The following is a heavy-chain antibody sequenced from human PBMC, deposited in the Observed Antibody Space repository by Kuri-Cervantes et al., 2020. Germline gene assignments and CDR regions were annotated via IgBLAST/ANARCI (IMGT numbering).Heavy chain of an antibody. V-gene: IGHV3-48*04. J-gene: IGHJ4*02. CDR1: GFTFSHFG. D-gene: IGHD1-14*01. CDR2: ISSSGSTI. Sequence: GESLKISCAASGFTFSHFGIHWVRQAPGKGLEWVSYISSSGSTIYYADSVKGRFTISRDNAKNSLYLQMNSLRAEDTAVYYCARFLYLGNFDYWGQGTLVTVSS. CDR3: ARFLYLGNFDY.